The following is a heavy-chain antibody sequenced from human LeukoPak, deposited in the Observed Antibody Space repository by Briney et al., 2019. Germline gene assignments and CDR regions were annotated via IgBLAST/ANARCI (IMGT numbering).Heavy chain of an antibody. CDR1: GFTFSSHW. J-gene: IGHJ4*02. CDR2: IKEDGSEK. Sequence: GGSLKLSCAASGFTFSSHWTSWVRQAPGKGLEWVANIKEDGSEKYYVDSVKGRFTISRDNAKNSLYLQMNSLRAEDTAVYYCVRDPQDAPMISDYWGQGTLVIVST. D-gene: IGHD3-22*01. V-gene: IGHV3-7*01. CDR3: VRDPQDAPMISDY.